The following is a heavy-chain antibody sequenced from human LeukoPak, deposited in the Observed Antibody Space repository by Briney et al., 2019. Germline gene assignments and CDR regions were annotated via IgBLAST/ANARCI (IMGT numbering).Heavy chain of an antibody. D-gene: IGHD3-10*01. CDR3: ARHGFGSILTGALIDY. J-gene: IGHJ4*02. Sequence: SETLSLTCSVSSGSISSSSYYWGWIRRPPGEGLEWIGSFYYTGNTYYNPSLKSRVTISVDASENQFSLKLSSVTAADTALYYCARHGFGSILTGALIDYWGQGTLVTVSS. CDR1: SGSISSSSYY. CDR2: FYYTGNT. V-gene: IGHV4-39*01.